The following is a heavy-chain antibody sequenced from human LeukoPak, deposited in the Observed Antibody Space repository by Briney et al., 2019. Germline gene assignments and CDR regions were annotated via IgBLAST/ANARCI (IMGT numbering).Heavy chain of an antibody. J-gene: IGHJ4*02. CDR3: ARIDGYNFDY. CDR2: IYYSGST. CDR1: GGSISSSSYY. Sequence: SETLSLTCTVSGGSISSSSYYWGWIRQPPGNGLEWIGYIYYSGSTNYNPSLKSRVTISVDTSKNQFSLKLSSVTAADTAVYYCARIDGYNFDYWGQGTLVTVSS. D-gene: IGHD5-24*01. V-gene: IGHV4-61*05.